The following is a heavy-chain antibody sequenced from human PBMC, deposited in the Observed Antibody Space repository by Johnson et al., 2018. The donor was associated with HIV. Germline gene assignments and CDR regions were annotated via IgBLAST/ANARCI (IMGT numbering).Heavy chain of an antibody. J-gene: IGHJ3*02. D-gene: IGHD3-10*01. CDR1: GFTFSSYG. V-gene: IGHV3-30*03. CDR3: ASEVRGVLDI. CDR2: ISYDGSDK. Sequence: VQLVESGGGVVQPGRSLRLSCAASGFTFSSYGMHWVRQAPGKGLEWAAVISYDGSDKYYADSVKGRFTISRDNSKNTLYLQMNSLRVEDTAVYYCASEVRGVLDIWGQGTMVTVSS.